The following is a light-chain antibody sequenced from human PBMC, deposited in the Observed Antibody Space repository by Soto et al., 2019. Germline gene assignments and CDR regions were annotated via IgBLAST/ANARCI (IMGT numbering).Light chain of an antibody. CDR3: QQYGSSTWT. CDR1: QSVSSSY. Sequence: EIVLTQSPDTLSLSPGERATLSCRASQSVSSSYLAWYQQKPGQAPRLLIYGASSRATGIPDRSSGSGSGTDFTLTISRLEPEDFAVYYCQQYGSSTWTFGQGTKVDIK. V-gene: IGKV3-20*01. J-gene: IGKJ1*01. CDR2: GAS.